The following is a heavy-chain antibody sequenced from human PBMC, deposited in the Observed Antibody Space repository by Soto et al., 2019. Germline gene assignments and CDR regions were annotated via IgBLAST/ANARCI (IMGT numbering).Heavy chain of an antibody. D-gene: IGHD3-22*01. V-gene: IGHV3-33*01. CDR1: GFTFSSYG. CDR2: IWYDGSNK. Sequence: QVQLVESGGGVVQPGRSLRLSCAASGFTFSSYGMPWVRQAPGKGLEWVAVIWYDGSNKYYADSVKGRFTISRDNSKNTLNLQMNSLRAEDRAVYYCARDSSGYSFDYWGQGTLVTVSS. J-gene: IGHJ4*02. CDR3: ARDSSGYSFDY.